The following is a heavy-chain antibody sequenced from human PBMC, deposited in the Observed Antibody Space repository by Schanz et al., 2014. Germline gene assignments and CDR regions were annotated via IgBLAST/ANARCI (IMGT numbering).Heavy chain of an antibody. CDR1: GGTFSSYA. J-gene: IGHJ4*02. CDR2: IIPVLNIA. V-gene: IGHV1-69*02. D-gene: IGHD3-10*01. CDR3: ARGRGFYDY. Sequence: QVQLVQSGAEVKKPGSPVKVSCKSSGGTFSSYAISWVRQAPGQGLEWMGKIIPVLNIATYAQRFQGRVSITADTSTNTAYMELSSLKSEDTAVHYSARGRGFYDYWGQGTLVTVSS.